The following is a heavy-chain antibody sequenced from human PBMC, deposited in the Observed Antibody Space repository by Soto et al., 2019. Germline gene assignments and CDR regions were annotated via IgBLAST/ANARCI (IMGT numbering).Heavy chain of an antibody. CDR1: GGSISSSSYY. CDR3: AAGGGLPRYY. CDR2: IYHSVST. J-gene: IGHJ4*02. V-gene: IGHV4-39*07. Sequence: SETLSLTCTVSGGSISSSSYYWGWIRQPPGKGLEWIGSIYHSVSTYYNPSLKSRVTISVDRSKNQFSLKLSSVTAADTAVYYCAAGGGLPRYYWGQGTLVTVPS. D-gene: IGHD5-12*01.